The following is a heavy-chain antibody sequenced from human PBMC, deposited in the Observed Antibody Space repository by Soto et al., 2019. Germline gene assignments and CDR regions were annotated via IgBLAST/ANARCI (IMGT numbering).Heavy chain of an antibody. D-gene: IGHD1-26*01. CDR1: GLTFSDYY. Sequence: QVQLVESGGGLVKPGGSLKLSCEASGLTFSDYYMSWIRQAPGKGLEWVSYIDSSGDHIHYGDSVRGRFTISRDNAKNSLFLQMNSLRAEDTAVYYCATGRLEATVLDYWGQGTLVTVSS. CDR2: IDSSGDHI. V-gene: IGHV3-11*01. CDR3: ATGRLEATVLDY. J-gene: IGHJ4*02.